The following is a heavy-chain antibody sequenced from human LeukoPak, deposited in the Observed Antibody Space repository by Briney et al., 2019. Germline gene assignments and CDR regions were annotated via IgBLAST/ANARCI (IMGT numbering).Heavy chain of an antibody. CDR2: ISSSSSYI. V-gene: IGHV3-21*01. CDR1: GFSFSNYV. CDR3: ARPRGSSGWYDY. J-gene: IGHJ4*02. Sequence: PGGSLRLSCVASGFSFSNYVMGWVRQAPGKGLEWVSSISSSSSYIYYADSVKGRFTISRDNAKNSLYLQMNSLRAEDTAVYYCARPRGSSGWYDYWGQGTLVTVSS. D-gene: IGHD6-19*01.